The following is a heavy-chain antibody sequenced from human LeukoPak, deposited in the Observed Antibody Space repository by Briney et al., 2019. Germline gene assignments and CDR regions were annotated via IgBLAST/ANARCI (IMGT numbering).Heavy chain of an antibody. V-gene: IGHV1-69*04. CDR2: IIPILGIA. CDR3: ARGSRIAAAGS. J-gene: IGHJ5*02. CDR1: GYTFTSYG. Sequence: ASVKVSCKASGYTFTSYGISWVRQAPGQGLEWMGRIIPILGIANYAQKFQGRVTITADKSTSTAYMELSSLRSEDTAVYYCARGSRIAAAGSWGQGTLVTVSS. D-gene: IGHD6-13*01.